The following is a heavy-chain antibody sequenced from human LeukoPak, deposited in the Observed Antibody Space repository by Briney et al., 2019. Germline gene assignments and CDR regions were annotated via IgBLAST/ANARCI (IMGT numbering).Heavy chain of an antibody. CDR1: GFTFSSYA. CDR2: ISYDGSNK. CDR3: AGVSESGRYYFDY. J-gene: IGHJ4*02. Sequence: GGSLRLSCAASGFTFSSYAMHWVRQAPGKGLEWVAVISYDGSNKYYADSVKGRFSISRDNSKNTLYLQMSSLRDEDTAVYYCAGVSESGRYYFDYWSQGTLVTVSS. V-gene: IGHV3-30*03. D-gene: IGHD6-19*01.